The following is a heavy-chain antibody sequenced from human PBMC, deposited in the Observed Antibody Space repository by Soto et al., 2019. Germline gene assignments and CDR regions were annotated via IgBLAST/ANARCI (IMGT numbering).Heavy chain of an antibody. V-gene: IGHV3-23*01. CDR3: ATQAGGFLMGPLDH. D-gene: IGHD2-8*01. Sequence: GGSLRLSCEASGFTYNTYAMTWVRQAPGKGLECVSVIGASGVNIYYADSVKGRFTISRDNSNNMMYLQMDSLRAEDMAIYYCATQAGGFLMGPLDHWGQGTMVTVSS. CDR1: GFTYNTYA. J-gene: IGHJ4*02. CDR2: IGASGVNI.